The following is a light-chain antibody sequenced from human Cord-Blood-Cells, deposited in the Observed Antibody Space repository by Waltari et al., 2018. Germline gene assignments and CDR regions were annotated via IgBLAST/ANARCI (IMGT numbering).Light chain of an antibody. Sequence: QSALTQPASVSGSPGQSITISCTGTSSDVGGYNYVSWYQQHPGKAPKRMIYEVSNRPSGVSKRFSGSKSGNTASLTISGLQAEDEADYYCSSYTSSSTYVFGTGTNVTGL. J-gene: IGLJ1*01. CDR3: SSYTSSSTYV. V-gene: IGLV2-14*01. CDR2: EVS. CDR1: SSDVGGYNY.